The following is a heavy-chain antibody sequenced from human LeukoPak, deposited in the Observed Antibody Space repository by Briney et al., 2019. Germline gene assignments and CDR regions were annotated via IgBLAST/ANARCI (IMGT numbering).Heavy chain of an antibody. V-gene: IGHV3-21*01. D-gene: IGHD3-10*02. CDR3: AELGITMIGGV. J-gene: IGHJ6*04. CDR1: RFTVSSNF. Sequence: GGSLRLSCAASRFTVSSNFMNWVRQAPGKGLEWVSSISSSSSYIYYADSVKGRFTISRDNAKNSLYLQMNSLRAEDTAVYYCAELGITMIGGVWGKGTTVTISS. CDR2: ISSSSSYI.